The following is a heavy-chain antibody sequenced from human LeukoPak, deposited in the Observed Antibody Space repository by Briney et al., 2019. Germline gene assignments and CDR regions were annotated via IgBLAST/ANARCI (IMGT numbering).Heavy chain of an antibody. Sequence: SETLSLTCTVSGGSISSYYWSWIRQPPGKGLEWIGYIYYSGSTNYNPSLKSRVTISEDTSKNQFSLKLSSVTAADTAVYFCARVRMLAAASGAPYDYWGQGTLVTVSS. D-gene: IGHD6-25*01. V-gene: IGHV4-59*12. CDR2: IYYSGST. CDR1: GGSISSYY. CDR3: ARVRMLAAASGAPYDY. J-gene: IGHJ4*02.